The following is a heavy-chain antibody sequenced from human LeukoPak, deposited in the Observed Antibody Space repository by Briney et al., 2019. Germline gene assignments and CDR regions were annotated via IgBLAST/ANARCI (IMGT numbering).Heavy chain of an antibody. Sequence: GGSLRLSCAASGFTFSSYSMNWVRQAPGKGLEWVSYISSSSSTIYYADSVKGRFTISRDNAKHSLYLQMNSLRAEDTSVYYCARPLTRLLRFLDPWGQGTLVTVSS. J-gene: IGHJ5*02. V-gene: IGHV3-48*01. CDR1: GFTFSSYS. CDR3: ARPLTRLLRFLDP. D-gene: IGHD3-3*01. CDR2: ISSSSSTI.